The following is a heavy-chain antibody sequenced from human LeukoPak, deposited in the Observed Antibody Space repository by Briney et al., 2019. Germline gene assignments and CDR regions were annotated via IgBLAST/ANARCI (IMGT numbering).Heavy chain of an antibody. J-gene: IGHJ5*02. CDR3: ARGLRGIMIRGAITDLNWFDA. Sequence: PSETLSLTCSVSGGSISSGDYYWTWIRQPPGKGLEWIGYIYHSGSTHYNSSLKSRLTISVDTSKNQFSLELSSVTAADTAVYYCARGLRGIMIRGAITDLNWFDAWGQGTLVIVSS. CDR2: IYHSGST. CDR1: GGSISSGDYY. D-gene: IGHD3-10*01. V-gene: IGHV4-30-4*01.